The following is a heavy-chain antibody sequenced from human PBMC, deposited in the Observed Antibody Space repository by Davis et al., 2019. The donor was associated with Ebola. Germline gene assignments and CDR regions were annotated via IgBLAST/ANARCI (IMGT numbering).Heavy chain of an antibody. V-gene: IGHV4-39*07. CDR3: ASLSSYDFWSGLSQYYYYMDV. Sequence: PSETLSLTCTVSGGSISSSSYYWGWIRQPPGKGLEWIGSIYYSGSTYYNPSLKSRVTISVDTSKNQFSLKLSSVTAADTAVYYCASLSSYDFWSGLSQYYYYMDVWGKGTTVTVSS. J-gene: IGHJ6*03. D-gene: IGHD3-3*01. CDR1: GGSISSSSYY. CDR2: IYYSGST.